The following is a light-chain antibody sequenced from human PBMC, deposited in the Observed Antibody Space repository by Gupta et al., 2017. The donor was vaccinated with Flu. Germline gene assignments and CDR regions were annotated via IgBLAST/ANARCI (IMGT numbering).Light chain of an antibody. Sequence: DIVMTQSPDSLAVSLGERATINCRSSQSLLYSVNSKDYLIWYQQKPGQPPKLLIYWASSRESGVPDRFSGSGSGTDFTLTINTVQAEDVAVYYCQHVYRTPYTFGQGTKLAIK. CDR2: WAS. CDR3: QHVYRTPYT. J-gene: IGKJ2*01. V-gene: IGKV4-1*01. CDR1: QSLLYSVNSKDY.